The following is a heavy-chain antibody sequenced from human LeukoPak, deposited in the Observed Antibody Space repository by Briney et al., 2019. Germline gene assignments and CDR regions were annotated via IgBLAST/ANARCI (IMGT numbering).Heavy chain of an antibody. D-gene: IGHD6-19*01. J-gene: IGHJ4*02. Sequence: GGSLRLSCAASGFTFSTYVMAWVRQAPGKGLEWVSGISASGSGTYYADSVKGRFTISRDNSKNTLYLQMNSLRAEDTAVYYCAKRSAESSGYFDYWGQGTLVTVSS. V-gene: IGHV3-23*01. CDR1: GFTFSTYV. CDR3: AKRSAESSGYFDY. CDR2: ISASGSGT.